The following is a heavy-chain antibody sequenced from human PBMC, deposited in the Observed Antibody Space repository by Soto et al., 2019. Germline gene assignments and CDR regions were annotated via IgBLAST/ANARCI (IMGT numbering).Heavy chain of an antibody. CDR2: IYYSGST. CDR1: SGSICSRGFY. V-gene: IGHV4-39*01. J-gene: IGHJ5*02. Sequence: ASETMYLTCTFCSGSICSRGFYGGLIHQPPEKGMERIGPIYYSGSTYYKKSLKRSDTISVDTSQNPYSQKLISVTAKETAEKYCASSNWFDPWGQGTLVTGSS. CDR3: ASSNWFDP.